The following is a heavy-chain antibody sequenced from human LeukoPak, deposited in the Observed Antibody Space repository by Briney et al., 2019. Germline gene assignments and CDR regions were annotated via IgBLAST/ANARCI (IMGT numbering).Heavy chain of an antibody. V-gene: IGHV3-30*02. CDR1: GFTFSSYG. D-gene: IGHD3-10*01. J-gene: IGHJ4*02. CDR3: ARGGGFGELTLWCFDY. CDR2: IRYDGSNT. Sequence: GGSLRLSCAASGFTFSSYGMHWVRQAPGKGLEWVAFIRYDGSNTFYTDSVKGRFTISRDNSKNTLYLQMNSLRPEDTAVYYCARGGGFGELTLWCFDYWGQGTLVTVSS.